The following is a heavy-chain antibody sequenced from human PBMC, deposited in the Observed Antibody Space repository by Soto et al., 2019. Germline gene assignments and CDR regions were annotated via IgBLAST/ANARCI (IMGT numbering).Heavy chain of an antibody. J-gene: IGHJ4*02. CDR1: GYTFTSYD. D-gene: IGHD4-17*01. V-gene: IGHV1-8*01. CDR3: ARTLYGDSVDY. CDR2: MNPNSGNT. Sequence: QVQLVQSGAEVKKPGASVKVSCKASGYTFTSYDINWVRQATGQGLAWMGWMNPNSGNTGFAQKFQGGVPMTRNASISTAYMELNSLRSEDTAVYYCARTLYGDSVDYWGQGTLVTVSS.